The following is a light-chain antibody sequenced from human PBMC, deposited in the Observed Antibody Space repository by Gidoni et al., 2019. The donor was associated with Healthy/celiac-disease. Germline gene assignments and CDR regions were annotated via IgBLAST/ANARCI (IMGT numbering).Light chain of an antibody. Sequence: IQLTQSPSSLSASVGDRVTITCQASKDISNYLHWDQPKPGKAPKLLIYDASNLETGVPSRFRGSGSGTDFTSTISSLQPEDSATYYCQQYDNLRNTFGGGTKVEIK. V-gene: IGKV1-33*01. CDR1: KDISNY. J-gene: IGKJ4*01. CDR2: DAS. CDR3: QQYDNLRNT.